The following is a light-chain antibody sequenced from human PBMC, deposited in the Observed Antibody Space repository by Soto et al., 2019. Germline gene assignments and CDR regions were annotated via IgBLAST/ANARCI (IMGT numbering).Light chain of an antibody. CDR3: QSFDNSLSGSRV. J-gene: IGLJ1*01. CDR1: SSNIGNNY. Sequence: QSVLTQSPSVSAAPGQKVTISCSGSSSNIGNNYVSWYQQLPGTAPKLLIYDNNKRPSGIPDRFSGSKSGTSGTLDITGLQTGDEADYYCQSFDNSLSGSRVFGTGTKLTVL. CDR2: DNN. V-gene: IGLV1-51*01.